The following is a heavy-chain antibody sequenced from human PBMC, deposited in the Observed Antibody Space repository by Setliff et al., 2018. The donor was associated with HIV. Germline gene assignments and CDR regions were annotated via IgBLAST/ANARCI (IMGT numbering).Heavy chain of an antibody. CDR2: ISMSSHTSV. D-gene: IGHD3-9*01. J-gene: IGHJ6*03. Sequence: GGSLRLSCTASGFAFGDYAMSWVRQAPGKGLEWVSYISMSSHTSVIYSDSVKGRFTISRDNARNSFYLQMNSLRVDDTAVYYCARDLYFYYYMDVWGKGTTVTVSS. CDR1: GFAFGDYA. V-gene: IGHV3-48*03. CDR3: ARDLYFYYYMDV.